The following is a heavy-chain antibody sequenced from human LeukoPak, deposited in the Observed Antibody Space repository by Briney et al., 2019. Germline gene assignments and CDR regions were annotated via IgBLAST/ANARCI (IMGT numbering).Heavy chain of an antibody. CDR3: ARVSFSYTYGMDV. J-gene: IGHJ6*02. Sequence: GGSLRLSCAASGFTVSNNYMSWVRQAPGKGLEWVSGINWNGGSTGYADSVKGRFTISRDNAKNSLYLQMNSLRAEDTALYYCARVSFSYTYGMDVWGQGTTVTVSS. D-gene: IGHD3-16*02. V-gene: IGHV3-20*04. CDR2: INWNGGST. CDR1: GFTVSNNY.